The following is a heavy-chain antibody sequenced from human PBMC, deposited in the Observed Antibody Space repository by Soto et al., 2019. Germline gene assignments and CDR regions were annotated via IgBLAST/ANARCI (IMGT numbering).Heavy chain of an antibody. CDR2: ISDSGGTS. Sequence: EVQLVDSGGGLVQPGGSLRLSCAASGFIFSNYVMSWVRQAPGKGLEWVSSISDSGGTSYYADSVKGRFTISRDNSKNTLYLQMNSLRAEDTAIYYCAKRPRALLTFDSWCQGTLVTVSS. J-gene: IGHJ4*02. V-gene: IGHV3-23*04. CDR1: GFIFSNYV. D-gene: IGHD1-26*01. CDR3: AKRPRALLTFDS.